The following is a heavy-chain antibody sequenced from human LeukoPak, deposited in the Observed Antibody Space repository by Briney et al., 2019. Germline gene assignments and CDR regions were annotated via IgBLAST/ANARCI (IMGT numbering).Heavy chain of an antibody. CDR1: GFTFSSYG. CDR3: AKGRTYYDFWSGYYTLDY. D-gene: IGHD3-3*01. V-gene: IGHV3-30*02. Sequence: PGGSLRLSCAASGFTFSSYGMHWVRQAPGKGLEWVAFIRYDGSNKYYADSVRGRFTISRDNSKNTLYLQMNSLRAEDTAVYYCAKGRTYYDFWSGYYTLDYWGQGTLVTVSS. J-gene: IGHJ4*02. CDR2: IRYDGSNK.